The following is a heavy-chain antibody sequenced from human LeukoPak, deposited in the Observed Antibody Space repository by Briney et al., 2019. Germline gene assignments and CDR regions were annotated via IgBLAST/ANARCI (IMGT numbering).Heavy chain of an antibody. J-gene: IGHJ4*02. CDR1: GFTFSSYA. V-gene: IGHV3-23*01. D-gene: IGHD3-10*01. Sequence: GGSLRLSCAASGFTFSSYAMSWVRQAPGKGLEWVSAISGSGGSTYYADSVKGRFTISRDNSKTTLYLQMNSLRAEDTAVYYCAKGSVVRGVISDYWGQGTLVTVSS. CDR3: AKGSVVRGVISDY. CDR2: ISGSGGST.